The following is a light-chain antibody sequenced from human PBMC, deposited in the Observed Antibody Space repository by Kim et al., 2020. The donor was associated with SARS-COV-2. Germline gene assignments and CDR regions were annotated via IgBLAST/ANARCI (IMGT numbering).Light chain of an antibody. V-gene: IGKV1-39*01. CDR2: AAS. Sequence: ASVGDRVTITCRTSQSISSHLNWYHQKPGRAPKLLIYAASTLQGGVPSRFSGSGSETDFTLTISSLQPEDFGAYFCQQSYITPFTFGPGTKVDIK. CDR1: QSISSH. J-gene: IGKJ3*01. CDR3: QQSYITPFT.